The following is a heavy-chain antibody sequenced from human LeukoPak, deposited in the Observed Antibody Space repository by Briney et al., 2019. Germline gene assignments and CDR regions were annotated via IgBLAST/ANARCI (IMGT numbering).Heavy chain of an antibody. D-gene: IGHD3-22*01. V-gene: IGHV3-21*01. Sequence: PGGSLRLSCAASGFTFSSYSMNWVRQAPGKGLEWVSSISSSSSYIYYADSVKGRFTISRDNAKNSLYLQMNSLRAEDTAVYYCARGPWYYYDSSGYPPYFDYWGQGTLVTVSS. CDR3: ARGPWYYYDSSGYPPYFDY. CDR2: ISSSSSYI. CDR1: GFTFSSYS. J-gene: IGHJ4*02.